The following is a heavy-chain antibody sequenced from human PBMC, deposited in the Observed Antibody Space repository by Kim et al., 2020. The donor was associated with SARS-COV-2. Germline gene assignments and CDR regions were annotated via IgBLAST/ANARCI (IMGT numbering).Heavy chain of an antibody. Sequence: ASVKGRLTTAREDAKNSFYLQMDSLKSEDTAVYYCGRAHYDGYSPIYDMDVWGQGTTVTVSS. V-gene: IGHV3-72*01. J-gene: IGHJ6*02. D-gene: IGHD4-17*01. CDR3: GRAHYDGYSPIYDMDV.